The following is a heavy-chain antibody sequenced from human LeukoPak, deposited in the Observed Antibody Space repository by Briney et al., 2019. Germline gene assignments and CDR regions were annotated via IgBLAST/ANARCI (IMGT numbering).Heavy chain of an antibody. Sequence: PGGSLRLSCAASGLTFSDYYMSWIRQAPGKGLERVSYISSSGSTIYYADSVKGRFTISRDNAKNSLYLQMNSLRAEDTAVYYCARDGSYSSSSLWFDPWGQGTLVTVSS. CDR3: ARDGSYSSSSLWFDP. CDR2: ISSSGSTI. V-gene: IGHV3-11*04. CDR1: GLTFSDYY. J-gene: IGHJ5*02. D-gene: IGHD6-6*01.